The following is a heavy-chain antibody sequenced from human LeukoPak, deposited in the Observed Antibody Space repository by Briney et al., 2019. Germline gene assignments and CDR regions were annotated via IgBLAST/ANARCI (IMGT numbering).Heavy chain of an antibody. CDR2: INTNTGNP. V-gene: IGHV7-4-1*02. Sequence: ASVKVSCKASGYTFTSYAMNWVRQAPGQGLEWMGWINTNTGNPTSAQGFTGRFVFSLDTSVSTAYLQISRLKPEDTAVYFCARGSIAAAGTLDSWGQGTLVTVSS. CDR1: GYTFTSYA. D-gene: IGHD6-13*01. J-gene: IGHJ4*02. CDR3: ARGSIAAAGTLDS.